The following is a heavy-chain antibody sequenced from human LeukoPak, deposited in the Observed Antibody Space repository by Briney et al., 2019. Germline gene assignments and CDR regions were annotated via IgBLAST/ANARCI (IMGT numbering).Heavy chain of an antibody. Sequence: GGSLRLSCAASGFTFSSYGMHWVRQAPGKGLEWVAFIRYDGSHNYYADSVKGRFTISRDNSKNTLYLQMNSLRAEDTAVYSCAKDQWLVLDYWGQGTLVTVSS. V-gene: IGHV3-30*02. CDR3: AKDQWLVLDY. CDR2: IRYDGSHN. CDR1: GFTFSSYG. D-gene: IGHD6-19*01. J-gene: IGHJ4*02.